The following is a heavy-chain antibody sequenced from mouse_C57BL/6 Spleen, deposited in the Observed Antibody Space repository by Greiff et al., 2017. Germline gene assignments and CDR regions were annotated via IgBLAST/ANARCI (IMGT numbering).Heavy chain of an antibody. D-gene: IGHD1-1*01. Sequence: DVKLVESGGGLVQPGGSLSLSCAASGFTFTDYYMSWVRQPPGKALEWLGFIRNKANGYTTEYSASVKGRFTISRDNSQSILYLQMNALRAEDSATYYCARKYYGSSYGYFDVWGTGTTVTVSS. CDR3: ARKYYGSSYGYFDV. J-gene: IGHJ1*03. CDR2: IRNKANGYTT. V-gene: IGHV7-3*01. CDR1: GFTFTDYY.